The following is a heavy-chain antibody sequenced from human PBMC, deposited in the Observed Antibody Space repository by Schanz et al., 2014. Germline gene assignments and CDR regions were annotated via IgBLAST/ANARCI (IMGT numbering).Heavy chain of an antibody. CDR3: AREQIMAAAGLVDY. Sequence: QVQLVESGGGLVKPGGSLRLSCAAYGFTLSSYGLHWVRQAPGKGLEWVAFIWYDGSNKYYADSVKGRFTISRDNSKNSLYLQMNSLRAEDTAVYYCAREQIMAAAGLVDYWGHGTLVTVSS. V-gene: IGHV3-33*08. D-gene: IGHD6-13*01. J-gene: IGHJ4*01. CDR1: GFTLSSYG. CDR2: IWYDGSNK.